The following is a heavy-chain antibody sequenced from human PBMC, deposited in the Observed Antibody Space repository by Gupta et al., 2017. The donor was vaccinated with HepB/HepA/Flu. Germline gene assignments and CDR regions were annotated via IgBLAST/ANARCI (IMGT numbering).Heavy chain of an antibody. J-gene: IGHJ5*02. V-gene: IGHV4-39*01. D-gene: IGHD3-3*01. CDR1: GVSLSSRGYY. CDR2: IYYSGST. CDR3: ARHKGYITIFGVVTETCFDP. Sequence: QLPLQASGPGRVTPSETLSLTCTVYGVSLSSRGYYWGWIRQPPGKGLEWIGSIYYSGSTYYYPSLKIRVTISVYTSKNQFFLKLSSVTASDTAVYYCARHKGYITIFGVVTETCFDPWGQGTLVTVSS.